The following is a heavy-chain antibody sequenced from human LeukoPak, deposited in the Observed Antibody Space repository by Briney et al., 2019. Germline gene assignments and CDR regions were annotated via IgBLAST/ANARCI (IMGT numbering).Heavy chain of an antibody. Sequence: GGSLRLSCAASGFTVSTNYMTWVRQAPGKGLEWVSVIYSGGSTYYADSVRGRFTISRDKSKNTLYLQMNSLRAEDTAVYYCARDRGLDPWGQGTLVTVTS. J-gene: IGHJ5*02. D-gene: IGHD3-22*01. CDR1: GFTVSTNY. CDR2: IYSGGST. CDR3: ARDRGLDP. V-gene: IGHV3-53*01.